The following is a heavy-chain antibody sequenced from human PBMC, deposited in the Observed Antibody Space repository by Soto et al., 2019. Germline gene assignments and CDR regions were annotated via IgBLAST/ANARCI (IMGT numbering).Heavy chain of an antibody. Sequence: QVQLQESGPGLVKPSQTLSLTCTVSGGSISSGGYYWSWIRQHPGKGLEWIGYIYYSGSTYYNPSLKSRVTISVDTSKNQFSLKLSSVTAADTAVYYCARGRNERWSNYVPSRPAFDIWGQGTMVTVSS. CDR3: ARGRNERWSNYVPSRPAFDI. J-gene: IGHJ3*02. V-gene: IGHV4-31*03. CDR1: GGSISSGGYY. CDR2: IYYSGST. D-gene: IGHD4-4*01.